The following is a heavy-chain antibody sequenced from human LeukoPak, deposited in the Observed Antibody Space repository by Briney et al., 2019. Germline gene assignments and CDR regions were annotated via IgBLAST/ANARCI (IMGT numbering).Heavy chain of an antibody. CDR3: ARDQLTMVRGVRRAFDI. V-gene: IGHV4-59*12. D-gene: IGHD3-10*01. CDR1: GGSISSYY. CDR2: IYYSGST. J-gene: IGHJ3*02. Sequence: PSETLSLTCTVSGGSISSYYWSWIRQPPGKGLEWIGYIYYSGSTNYNPSLKSRVTISVDTSKNQFSLKLSSVTAADTAVYYCARDQLTMVRGVRRAFDIWGQGTMVTVSS.